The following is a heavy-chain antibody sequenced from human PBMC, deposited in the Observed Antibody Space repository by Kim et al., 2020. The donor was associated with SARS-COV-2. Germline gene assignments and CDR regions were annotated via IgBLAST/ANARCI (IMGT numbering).Heavy chain of an antibody. CDR1: GFTFSSYA. Sequence: GGSLGLSCAASGFTFSSYAMHWVRQAPGKGLEWVAVISYDGSNKYYADSVKGRFTISRDNSKNTLYLQMNSLRAEDTAVYYCARWGYSSRAWFDPWCQGT. CDR3: ARWGYSSRAWFDP. D-gene: IGHD6-13*01. J-gene: IGHJ5*02. V-gene: IGHV3-30*04. CDR2: ISYDGSNK.